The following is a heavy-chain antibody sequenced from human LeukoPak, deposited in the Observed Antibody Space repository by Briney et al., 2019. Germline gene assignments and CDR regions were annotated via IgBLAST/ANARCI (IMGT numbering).Heavy chain of an antibody. CDR3: ARERNDNSGYFYLIWFDP. CDR1: GFTFSDYY. J-gene: IGHJ5*02. V-gene: IGHV3-11*01. D-gene: IGHD3-22*01. Sequence: GGSLGLSCAASGFTFSDYYMSWIRQAPGKGLEWISYISSSGSSTSYADSVKGRFTISRDNAKNSLYLQMNSLRAEDTAVYYCARERNDNSGYFYLIWFDPWGQGTLVTVSS. CDR2: ISSSGSST.